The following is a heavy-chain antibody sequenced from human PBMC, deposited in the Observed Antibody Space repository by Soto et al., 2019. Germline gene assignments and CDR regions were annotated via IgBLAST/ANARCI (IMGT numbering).Heavy chain of an antibody. J-gene: IGHJ5*02. CDR2: IIPIFGTA. Sequence: QVQLVQSGAEVKKPGSSVKVSCKASGGTFSSYAISWVRQAPGQGLEWMGGIIPIFGTANYAQKFQGRVTITADESTSTAYMELSSLRSEDTAVYYCVSRSNKVVTRYNWFDPWGQGTLVTVSS. CDR3: VSRSNKVVTRYNWFDP. D-gene: IGHD2-21*02. CDR1: GGTFSSYA. V-gene: IGHV1-69*01.